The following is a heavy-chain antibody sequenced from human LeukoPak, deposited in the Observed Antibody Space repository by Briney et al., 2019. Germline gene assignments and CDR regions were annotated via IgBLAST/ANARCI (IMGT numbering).Heavy chain of an antibody. CDR2: INPNSGGT. CDR1: GYTFTGYY. CDR3: ARVRSGSYSYYFDY. V-gene: IGHV1-2*02. Sequence: ASVKVSCKASGYTFTGYYMHWVRQAPGRGLEWMGWINPNSGGTNYAQKFQGRVTITADESTSTAYMELSSLRSEDTAVYYCARVRSGSYSYYFDYWGQGTLVTVSS. J-gene: IGHJ4*02. D-gene: IGHD1-26*01.